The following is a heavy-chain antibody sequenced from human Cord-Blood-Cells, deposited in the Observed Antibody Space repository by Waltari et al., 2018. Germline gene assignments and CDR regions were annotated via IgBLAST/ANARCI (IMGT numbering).Heavy chain of an antibody. CDR2: IFPEDSRY. CDR3: ARRPIYYDSSGYYFDY. Sequence: EVQLVQSGAEVKKPGESLKISCKGSGYSFTSYWIGWVRQMPGKGLEWMGCIFPEDSRYKYSPSFQGQGTISADKSISTAYLQGSSLKASNTAMYYCARRPIYYDSSGYYFDYWGQGTLVTVSS. J-gene: IGHJ4*02. V-gene: IGHV5-51*01. CDR1: GYSFTSYW. D-gene: IGHD3-22*01.